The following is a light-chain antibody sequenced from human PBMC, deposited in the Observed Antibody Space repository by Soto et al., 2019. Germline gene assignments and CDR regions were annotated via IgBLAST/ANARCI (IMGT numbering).Light chain of an antibody. CDR2: AAS. CDR1: QTISSW. Sequence: DSQMTQSPSTLSGSVGDRVASTCRASQTISSWLAWYQQKPGKAPKLLIYAASSLQSGVPSRFSGSGSGTDFTLTISSLQPEDFATYYCQQSYSTPQTFGQGTKVDIK. V-gene: IGKV1-39*01. CDR3: QQSYSTPQT. J-gene: IGKJ1*01.